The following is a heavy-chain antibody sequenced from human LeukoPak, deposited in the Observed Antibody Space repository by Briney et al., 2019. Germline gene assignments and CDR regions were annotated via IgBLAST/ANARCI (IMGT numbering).Heavy chain of an antibody. D-gene: IGHD3-22*01. Sequence: PSETLSLTCTVSGGSISSYYWSWIRQPAGKGLEWIGRIYTSGSTNYNPSLKSRVTMSVDTSKNQFSLKLSPVTAADTAVYYCARDSVHYYDSSGPDGYFDYWGQGTLVTVSS. CDR1: GGSISSYY. J-gene: IGHJ4*02. CDR2: IYTSGST. V-gene: IGHV4-4*07. CDR3: ARDSVHYYDSSGPDGYFDY.